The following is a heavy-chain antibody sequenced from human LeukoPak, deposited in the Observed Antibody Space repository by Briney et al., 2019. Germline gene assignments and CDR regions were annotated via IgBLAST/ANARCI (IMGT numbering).Heavy chain of an antibody. J-gene: IGHJ4*02. V-gene: IGHV3-23*01. Sequence: GGSLRLSCAASGFTFGSYAIYWVRQAPGKGLEWVSGISGSGGITYFADSVKGRFTISRDNSKNTVYLQINSLRAEDTAVYYCAKTTTGYSSGRYPGWPVDYWGQGTLVTVSS. CDR3: AKTTTGYSSGRYPGWPVDY. CDR1: GFTFGSYA. CDR2: ISGSGGIT. D-gene: IGHD6-19*01.